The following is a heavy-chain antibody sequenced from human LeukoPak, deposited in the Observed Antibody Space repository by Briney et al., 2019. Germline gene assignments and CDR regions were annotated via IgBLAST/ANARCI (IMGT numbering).Heavy chain of an antibody. Sequence: GASVKVSCKASGYTFTSYGISWVRQAPGQGLEWMGWISAYNGNTNYAQKLQGRVTMTTDTSTSTAYMELRSLRSDDTAVYYCARDARATYCSGGGCYDFWYFDLWGRGTLVTVSS. D-gene: IGHD2-15*01. CDR2: ISAYNGNT. J-gene: IGHJ2*01. CDR1: GYTFTSYG. CDR3: ARDARATYCSGGGCYDFWYFDL. V-gene: IGHV1-18*01.